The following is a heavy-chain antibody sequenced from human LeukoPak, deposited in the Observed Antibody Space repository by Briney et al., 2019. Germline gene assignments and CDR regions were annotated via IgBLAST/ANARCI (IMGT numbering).Heavy chain of an antibody. CDR2: IYYSGST. CDR1: GVSISSSSYY. V-gene: IGHV4-39*01. D-gene: IGHD6-19*01. J-gene: IGHJ4*02. CDR3: ARGYSSGWYLYYFDY. Sequence: KSSETLSLTCTVSGVSISSSSYYWGWIRQPPGKGLEWIGSIYYSGSTYHNPSLKSRVTISVDTSKNQFSLKLSSVTAADTAVYYCARGYSSGWYLYYFDYWGQGTLVTVSS.